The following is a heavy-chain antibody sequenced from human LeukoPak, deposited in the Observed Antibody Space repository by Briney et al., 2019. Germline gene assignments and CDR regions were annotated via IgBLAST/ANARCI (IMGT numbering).Heavy chain of an antibody. CDR2: VAGNGDTT. D-gene: IGHD2-8*01. CDR1: GFTFRNYA. J-gene: IGHJ4*02. V-gene: IGHV3-23*01. Sequence: GGSLRLSCAASGFTFRNYAMTWVRQAPGRGLEWVSVVAGNGDTTYYADSLKGRFTISRDNSRNTLYLQMNSLRAEDTAVYHCARNAADCTTSACYDSWGQGTLVTVSS. CDR3: ARNAADCTTSACYDS.